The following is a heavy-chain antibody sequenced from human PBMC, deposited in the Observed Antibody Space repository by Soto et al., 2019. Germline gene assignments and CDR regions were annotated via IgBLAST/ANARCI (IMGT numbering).Heavy chain of an antibody. J-gene: IGHJ5*02. Sequence: QVQLVQSGTEVKKPGASVTVSCKSSGYTFTDFYLHWLRQAPGQGLEWVGWINPKTGDTKSSQKFQGRVTTSRDTSVSTACIDRTSLTSDDTAMYYCATGPNGTAGWYHPWGQGTRVTVSS. V-gene: IGHV1-2*02. CDR2: INPKTGDT. CDR1: GYTFTDFY. D-gene: IGHD1-26*01. CDR3: ATGPNGTAGWYHP.